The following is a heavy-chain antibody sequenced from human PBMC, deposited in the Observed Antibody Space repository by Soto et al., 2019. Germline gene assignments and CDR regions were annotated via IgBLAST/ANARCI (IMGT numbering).Heavy chain of an antibody. CDR2: IIPILGIA. J-gene: IGHJ5*02. V-gene: IGHV1-69*02. CDR3: ARVDCSSTSCYEDIWFDP. D-gene: IGHD2-2*01. Sequence: GASVKVSCKASGGTFSSYTISWVRQAPGQGLEWMGRIIPILGIANYAQKFQGRVTITADKSTSTAYMELSSLRSEDTAVYYCARVDCSSTSCYEDIWFDPWGQGTLVTVSS. CDR1: GGTFSSYT.